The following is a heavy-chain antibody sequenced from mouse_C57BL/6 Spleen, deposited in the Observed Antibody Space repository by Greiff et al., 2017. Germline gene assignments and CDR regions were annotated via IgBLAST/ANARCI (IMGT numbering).Heavy chain of an antibody. CDR2: ISYDGSN. Sequence: EVQLQESGPGLVKPSQSLSLTCSVTGYSITSGYYWNWIRQFPGNKLEWMGYISYDGSNNYNPSLKNRISITRDTSKNQFFLKLNSVTTEDTATYYCAHLEPYYFDYWGQGTTLTVSS. J-gene: IGHJ2*01. CDR1: GYSITSGYY. V-gene: IGHV3-6*01. CDR3: AHLEPYYFDY.